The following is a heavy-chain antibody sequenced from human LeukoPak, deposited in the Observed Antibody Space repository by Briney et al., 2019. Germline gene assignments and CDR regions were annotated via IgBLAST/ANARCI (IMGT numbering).Heavy chain of an antibody. CDR3: ASMYFSQYLQH. V-gene: IGHV3-53*01. J-gene: IGHJ1*01. CDR2: IYSGGST. CDR1: GFTFSSYE. Sequence: PGGSLRLSCAASGFTFSSYEMNWVRQAPGKGLEWVSVIYSGGSTYYADSVKGRFTISRDNSKNTLYLQMNSLRAEDTAVYYCASMYFSQYLQHWGQGTLVTVSS. D-gene: IGHD2-8*01.